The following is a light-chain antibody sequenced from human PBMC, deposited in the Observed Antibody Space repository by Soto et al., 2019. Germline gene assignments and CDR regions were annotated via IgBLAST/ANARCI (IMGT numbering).Light chain of an antibody. CDR3: QSYDSSLSAHDV. V-gene: IGLV1-40*01. Sequence: QSVLTQPPSVSGAPGQRVTISCTGSSSTIGADHDVHWYQQLPGTAPKLLIFGSTYRPSGVPDRFSGSTSGTSASLAITGLQAEDEADYYCQSYDSSLSAHDVFGTGTKLTVL. J-gene: IGLJ1*01. CDR2: GST. CDR1: SSTIGADHD.